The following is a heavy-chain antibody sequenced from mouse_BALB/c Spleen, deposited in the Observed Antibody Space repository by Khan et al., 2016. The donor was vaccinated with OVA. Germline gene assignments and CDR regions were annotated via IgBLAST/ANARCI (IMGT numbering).Heavy chain of an antibody. Sequence: QVQLQQSGAELVKPGASVKLSCKASGYTFTSYDINWVRQRPEQGLEWIGWMFPGDGSTKYNENFKGKATLTTDKSSSTAYMQISRLTSEDAGAYFGARGGYGGFAYWGQGTLVTVSA. CDR3: ARGGYGGFAY. CDR1: GYTFTSYD. CDR2: MFPGDGST. V-gene: IGHV1-85*01. J-gene: IGHJ3*01. D-gene: IGHD2-14*01.